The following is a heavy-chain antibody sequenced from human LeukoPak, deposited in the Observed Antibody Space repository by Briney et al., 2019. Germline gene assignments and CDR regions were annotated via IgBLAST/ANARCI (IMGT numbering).Heavy chain of an antibody. J-gene: IGHJ4*02. Sequence: PGGSLRLSCAASGFTFSSYSMNWVRQAPGKGLEWVSYISSSSSTIYYADSVKGRFTISRDNAKNSLYLQMNSLRAEDTAVYYCARSPYYDSSGYYSYFDYWGQGTLVTVSS. D-gene: IGHD3-22*01. CDR3: ARSPYYDSSGYYSYFDY. CDR2: ISSSSSTI. V-gene: IGHV3-48*01. CDR1: GFTFSSYS.